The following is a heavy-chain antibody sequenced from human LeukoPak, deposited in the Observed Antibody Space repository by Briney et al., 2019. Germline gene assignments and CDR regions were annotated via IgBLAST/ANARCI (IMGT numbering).Heavy chain of an antibody. V-gene: IGHV4-31*03. D-gene: IGHD6-19*01. Sequence: SETLSLTCTVSGGSISSGGYYWSWIRQHPGKGLEWIGYIYYSGSTYYNPSLKSRVTISVDTSKNQFSLKLSSVTAADTAVYYCASDSSGWYLGDAFDIWGQGTMVTVSS. CDR3: ASDSSGWYLGDAFDI. CDR2: IYYSGST. CDR1: GGSISSGGYY. J-gene: IGHJ3*02.